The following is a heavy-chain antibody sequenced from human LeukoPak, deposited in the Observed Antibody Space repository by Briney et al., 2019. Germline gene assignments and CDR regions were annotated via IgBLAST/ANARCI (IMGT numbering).Heavy chain of an antibody. D-gene: IGHD3-22*01. CDR2: IHPSGML. CDR1: GASFNSDDQY. CDR3: SRGLDSRKLGY. Sequence: SQTLSLTCTVSGASFNSDDQYWNWIRQSPGKGLEWIGSIHPSGMLYNNPSLESRVTMSRDTSKNQFSLNLNSVTAADTAVYFCSRGLDSRKLGYWGQGIFVTL. V-gene: IGHV4-31*03. J-gene: IGHJ4*02.